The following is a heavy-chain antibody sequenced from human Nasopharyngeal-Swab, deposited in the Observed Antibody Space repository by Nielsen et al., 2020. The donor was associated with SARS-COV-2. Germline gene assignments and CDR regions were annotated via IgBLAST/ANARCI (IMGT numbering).Heavy chain of an antibody. CDR3: AKSESSSTRSALFDI. J-gene: IGHJ3*02. CDR1: GFTFSSYA. CDR2: ISGSGGST. Sequence: GESLKISCAASGFTFSSYAMSWVRQAPGKGLEWVSAISGSGGSTYYADSVKGRFTISRDNSKNTLYLQMNSLRAEDTAVYYCAKSESSSTRSALFDIWGQGTMVTVSS. V-gene: IGHV3-23*01. D-gene: IGHD2-2*01.